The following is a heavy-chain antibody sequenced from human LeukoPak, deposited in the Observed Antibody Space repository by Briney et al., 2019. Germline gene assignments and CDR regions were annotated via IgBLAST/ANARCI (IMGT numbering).Heavy chain of an antibody. J-gene: IGHJ4*02. D-gene: IGHD2-21*02. Sequence: SETLSLTCTVSGGSITSNTHYWGWIRQPPGKGLEWIGSIYYSGSTYYNPSLKSRVTISVDTSKNQFSLKLSSVTAADTAVYYCARHRWGTAKFDYWGQGTLVTVSS. V-gene: IGHV4-39*01. CDR3: ARHRWGTAKFDY. CDR2: IYYSGST. CDR1: GGSITSNTHY.